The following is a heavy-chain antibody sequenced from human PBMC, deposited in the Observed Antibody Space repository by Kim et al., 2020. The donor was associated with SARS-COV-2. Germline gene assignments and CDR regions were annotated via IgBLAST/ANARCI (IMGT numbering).Heavy chain of an antibody. Sequence: AHSVKGRFTISRDSYQNTLYLPMNSLRAEDTAVYYCARGGTSVGRYLDFWGQGTLVTVSS. CDR3: ARGGTSVGRYLDF. D-gene: IGHD3-16*01. J-gene: IGHJ4*02. V-gene: IGHV3-23*01.